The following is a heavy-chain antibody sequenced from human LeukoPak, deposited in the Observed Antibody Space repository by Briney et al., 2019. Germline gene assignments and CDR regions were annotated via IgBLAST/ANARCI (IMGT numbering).Heavy chain of an antibody. J-gene: IGHJ6*03. V-gene: IGHV3-30*04. CDR3: ARDPTVTTSVYYYYYMDV. CDR2: ISYDGSNK. Sequence: GGSLRLSCAASGFTFSSYAMHLVRQAPGKGLEWVAVISYDGSNKYYADSVKGRFTISRDNSKNTLFLQMNSLRAEDTAVYYCARDPTVTTSVYYYYYMDVWGKGTTVTVSS. CDR1: GFTFSSYA. D-gene: IGHD4-17*01.